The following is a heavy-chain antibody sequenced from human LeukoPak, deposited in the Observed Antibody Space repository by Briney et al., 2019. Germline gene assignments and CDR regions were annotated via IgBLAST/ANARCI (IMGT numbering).Heavy chain of an antibody. CDR3: ARDFSGIEQQLVLKGFDP. Sequence: ASVKVSCKASGYTFTSYAMNWVRQAPGQGLEWMGWINTNTGNPTYAQGFTGRFVFSLDTSVSTAYLQISSLKAEDTAVYYCARDFSGIEQQLVLKGFDPWGQGTLVTVSS. CDR1: GYTFTSYA. J-gene: IGHJ5*02. D-gene: IGHD6-13*01. CDR2: INTNTGNP. V-gene: IGHV7-4-1*02.